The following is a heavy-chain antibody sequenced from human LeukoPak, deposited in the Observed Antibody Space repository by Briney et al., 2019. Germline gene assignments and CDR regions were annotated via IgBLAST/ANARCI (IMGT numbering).Heavy chain of an antibody. CDR3: AKGGEQVTWNFEN. D-gene: IGHD1-7*01. CDR1: GFTFSSYE. CDR2: ISSSGSTI. Sequence: GGSLRLSCAASGFTFSSYEMNWVRQAPGKGLEWVSYISSSGSTIYYADSVKGRFTISRDNAKNSLYLQMNSLRAEDTAVYYCAKGGEQVTWNFENWGQGTLVTVCS. J-gene: IGHJ1*01. V-gene: IGHV3-48*03.